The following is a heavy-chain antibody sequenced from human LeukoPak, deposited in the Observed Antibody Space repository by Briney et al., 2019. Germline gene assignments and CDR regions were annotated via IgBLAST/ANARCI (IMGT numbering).Heavy chain of an antibody. V-gene: IGHV1-46*01. Sequence: GASVKVSCKASGYTFTSYYMHWVRQAPGQGLEWMGIINPSGGSTSYAQKFQGRVTMTRDTSTSTVYMELGSLRSEDTAVYYCARGYYDLLTGHVVTYYFDYWGQGTLVTVSS. CDR1: GYTFTSYY. J-gene: IGHJ4*02. CDR2: INPSGGST. D-gene: IGHD3-9*01. CDR3: ARGYYDLLTGHVVTYYFDY.